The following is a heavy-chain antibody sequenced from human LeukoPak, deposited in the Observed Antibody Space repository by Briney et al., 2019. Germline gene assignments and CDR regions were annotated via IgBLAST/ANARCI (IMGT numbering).Heavy chain of an antibody. D-gene: IGHD6-6*01. J-gene: IGHJ6*03. V-gene: IGHV1-69*13. Sequence: GASVKVSCKASGGTFSSYAISWVRQAPGQGLEWMGGIIPIFGTANYAQKFQGRVTITADESTSTAYMELSSLRSEDTAVYYCARVRLHSSSSYYMDVWGKGTTVTVSS. CDR3: ARVRLHSSSSYYMDV. CDR2: IIPIFGTA. CDR1: GGTFSSYA.